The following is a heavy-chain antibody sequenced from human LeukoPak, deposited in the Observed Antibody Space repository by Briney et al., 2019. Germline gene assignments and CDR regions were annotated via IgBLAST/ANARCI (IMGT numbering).Heavy chain of an antibody. D-gene: IGHD6-13*01. CDR3: ARVESSWYIEK. J-gene: IGHJ4*02. V-gene: IGHV4-59*01. CDR2: IYYSGST. Sequence: SETLSLTCTVSGGSISSYYWSWIRQPPGKGLEWIGYIYYSGSTNYNPSLKSRVTISVDTSKNQFSLKLSSVTAADTAVYYCARVESSWYIEKRGQGTLVTVSS. CDR1: GGSISSYY.